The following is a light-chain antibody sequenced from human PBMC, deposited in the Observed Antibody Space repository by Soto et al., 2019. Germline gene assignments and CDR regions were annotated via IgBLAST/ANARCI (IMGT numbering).Light chain of an antibody. CDR2: RAF. Sequence: DIQLTQSPSTLSASVGDRVTITCRASQSLSDWLAWYQQIPGTAPKLLIYRAFSLEDGVPSRFSGSGSGTEFTLTISSLQPDDFATYYCQLYDTYPLTFGGGTKVEIK. CDR3: QLYDTYPLT. CDR1: QSLSDW. V-gene: IGKV1-5*03. J-gene: IGKJ4*01.